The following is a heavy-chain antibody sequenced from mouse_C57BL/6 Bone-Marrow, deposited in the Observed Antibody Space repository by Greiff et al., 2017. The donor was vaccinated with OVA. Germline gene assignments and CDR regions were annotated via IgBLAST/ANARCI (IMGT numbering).Heavy chain of an antibody. CDR2: INPSTGGT. Sequence: VQLQQSGPELVKPGASVKISCKASGYSFTGYYMNWVKQSPEKSLEWIGEINPSTGGTTYNQKFKAKATLTVDKSSSPAYMQLKSLTSEDSAVYYCARLSGLRRGFAYWGQGTLVTVSA. V-gene: IGHV1-42*01. D-gene: IGHD2-4*01. CDR1: GYSFTGYY. CDR3: ARLSGLRRGFAY. J-gene: IGHJ3*01.